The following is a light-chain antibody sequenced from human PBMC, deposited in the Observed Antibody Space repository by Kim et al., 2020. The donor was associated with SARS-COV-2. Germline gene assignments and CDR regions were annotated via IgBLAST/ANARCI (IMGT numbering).Light chain of an antibody. J-gene: IGKJ4*01. CDR2: DAS. V-gene: IGKV3-15*01. CDR3: QQYHKWPLT. Sequence: VSPGERVTLSRRASQSVTTNLAWYQQKPGQTPSLVIYDASTRATDIPGRFSGSGSGAEFTLTISSLQSEDFALYYCQQYHKWPLTFGGGTKVDIK. CDR1: QSVTTN.